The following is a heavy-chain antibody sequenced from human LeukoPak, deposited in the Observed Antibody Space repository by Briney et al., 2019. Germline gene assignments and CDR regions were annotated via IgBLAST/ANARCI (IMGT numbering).Heavy chain of an antibody. V-gene: IGHV3-64*01. Sequence: GGSLSLSFAASGFPFSSYAMHWVRRAPGKGLEYVSAIISNGGSTYYANSVKGRFTISRDNSKNTLYLQMGSLRAEDMAVYYCARGDTPGWGSYRYTSFFDYWGQGTLVTVSS. CDR1: GFPFSSYA. D-gene: IGHD3-16*02. CDR3: ARGDTPGWGSYRYTSFFDY. CDR2: IISNGGST. J-gene: IGHJ4*02.